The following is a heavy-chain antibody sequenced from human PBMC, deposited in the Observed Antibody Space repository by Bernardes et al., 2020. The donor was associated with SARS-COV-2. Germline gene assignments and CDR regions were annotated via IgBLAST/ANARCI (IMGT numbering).Heavy chain of an antibody. D-gene: IGHD3-16*01. CDR1: GGSISHYY. J-gene: IGHJ4*02. Sequence: SETLSLTCTVSGGSISHYYWSWIRQPPGKGLEWIGHIYYSGSTNYEPSLKSRVTITLDTSKDQFSLKLSSVTAADTAVYYCARALGGLDYFDYWGQGTLVSVSS. V-gene: IGHV4-59*12. CDR2: IYYSGST. CDR3: ARALGGLDYFDY.